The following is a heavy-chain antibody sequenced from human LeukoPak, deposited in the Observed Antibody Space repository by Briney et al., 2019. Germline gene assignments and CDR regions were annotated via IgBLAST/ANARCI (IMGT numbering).Heavy chain of an antibody. D-gene: IGHD6-19*01. Sequence: PGGSLRLSCEASGFTFSSYWMGWVRQAPGKGLEWVANINPDGSDTYYVDSVKGRFTISRDNAKKSMFLQMNSLRAEETAFYCVRWGVEAGMDSWGQGTLVTVSS. CDR2: INPDGSDT. CDR3: RWGVEAGMDS. V-gene: IGHV3-7*01. CDR1: GFTFSSYW. J-gene: IGHJ4*02.